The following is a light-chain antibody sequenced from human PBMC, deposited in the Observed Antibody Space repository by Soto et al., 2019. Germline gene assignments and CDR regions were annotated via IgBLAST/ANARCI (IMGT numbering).Light chain of an antibody. Sequence: EIVLTQSPGTLSLSPGERATLSCRASQSVRNNYLAWFQQKPGQAPRLLIYGASNRATGTPDRFSGSGSGTDFTLTISRLEPEDFAVYYCQQYGSSGTFGQGTKVDIK. CDR3: QQYGSSGT. CDR1: QSVRNNY. J-gene: IGKJ1*01. V-gene: IGKV3-20*01. CDR2: GAS.